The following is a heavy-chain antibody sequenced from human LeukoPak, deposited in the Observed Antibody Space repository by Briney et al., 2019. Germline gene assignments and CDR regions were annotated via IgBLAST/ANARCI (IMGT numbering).Heavy chain of an antibody. D-gene: IGHD2/OR15-2a*01. CDR2: IYHSGST. V-gene: IGHV4-39*07. CDR3: ARLESTTQAFDI. Sequence: PSETLSLTCTVSGGSISSSSYYWGWIRQPPGKGLEWIGSIYHSGSTYYNPSPKSRVTISVDTSKNQFSLKLSSVTAADTAVYYCARLESTTQAFDIWGQGTMVTVSS. CDR1: GGSISSSSYY. J-gene: IGHJ3*02.